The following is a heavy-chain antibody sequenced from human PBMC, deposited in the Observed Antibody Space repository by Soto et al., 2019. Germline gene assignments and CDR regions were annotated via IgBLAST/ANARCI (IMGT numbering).Heavy chain of an antibody. CDR1: GGSISSSSYY. CDR2: IYYSGST. Sequence: PSETLSLTCSVSGGSISSSSYYWGWIRQPPGKGLEWIGSIYYSGSTHYNPSLKSRVAMSVDTSKNQFSLKLSSVTAADTAVYYCARHGPSAPRGFFDSWGQGSLVTVSS. D-gene: IGHD3-10*01. CDR3: ARHGPSAPRGFFDS. V-gene: IGHV4-39*01. J-gene: IGHJ4*02.